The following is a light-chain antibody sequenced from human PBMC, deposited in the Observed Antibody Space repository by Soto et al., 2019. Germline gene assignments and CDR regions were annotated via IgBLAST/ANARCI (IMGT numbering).Light chain of an antibody. Sequence: DIVMTQTPLSLSVTPGQPASISCKSSQTLLHSNGKTYLYWYLQKPGQPPQLLIHGVSNRFSGVSDRFSGSGSETDCTLKISRVEAEDVGVYYCMQSLNRPLTFGGGTKVEIK. V-gene: IGKV2D-29*01. J-gene: IGKJ4*01. CDR3: MQSLNRPLT. CDR1: QTLLHSNGKTY. CDR2: GVS.